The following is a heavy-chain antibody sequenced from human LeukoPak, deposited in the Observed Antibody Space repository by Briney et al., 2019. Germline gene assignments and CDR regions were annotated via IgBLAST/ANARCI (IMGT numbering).Heavy chain of an antibody. Sequence: SSETLSLTCTVSGGSISSGGYYWSWIRQHPGKGLEWIGYIYYSGSTYYNPSLKSRVTISVDTSKNQFSLKLSSVTAADTAVYYCARGDDSSGYMDYCGQGTLVTVSS. CDR3: ARGDDSSGYMDY. CDR2: IYYSGST. D-gene: IGHD3-22*01. J-gene: IGHJ4*02. V-gene: IGHV4-31*03. CDR1: GGSISSGGYY.